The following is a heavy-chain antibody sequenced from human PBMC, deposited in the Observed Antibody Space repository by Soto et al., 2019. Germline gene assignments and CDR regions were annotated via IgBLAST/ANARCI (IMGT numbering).Heavy chain of an antibody. CDR2: TYYRSRWYN. D-gene: IGHD6-19*01. CDR1: GDSVSSNSAA. Sequence: PSQTLSLTCAISGDSVSSNSAAWNWIRQSPSRGIERLGRTYYRSRWYNDYAISVKSRITVNPDTSKKQCSLHLNSVTPQDTAVFCCAGATSLQWYYMGVWDKGTTVSVS. V-gene: IGHV6-1*01. J-gene: IGHJ6*03. CDR3: AGATSLQWYYMGV.